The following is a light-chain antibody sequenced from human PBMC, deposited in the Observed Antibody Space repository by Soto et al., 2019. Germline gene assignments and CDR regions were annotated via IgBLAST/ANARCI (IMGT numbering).Light chain of an antibody. J-gene: IGLJ1*01. V-gene: IGLV2-14*01. Sequence: AVTQPASVAGSPGQSITISCTGTSSDVGGYNYVSWYQQHPGKAPKLMLYDVRNRPSGVSNRFSGSKSANTASLTISGLHAEDEADYYCSSYTSSSTLVFGTGTKVTVL. CDR3: SSYTSSSTLV. CDR2: DVR. CDR1: SSDVGGYNY.